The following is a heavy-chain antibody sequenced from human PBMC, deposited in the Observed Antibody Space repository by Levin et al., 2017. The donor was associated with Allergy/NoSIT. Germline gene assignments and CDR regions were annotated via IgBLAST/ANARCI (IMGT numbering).Heavy chain of an antibody. Sequence: PGGSLRLSCAASGFTFSSYWMSWVRQAPGKGLEWVANIKQDGSEKYYVDSVKGRFTISRDNAKNSLYLQMNSLRAEDTAVYYCARDRWGGTMVQGDNYYMDGWGNGTTVTVSS. CDR3: ARDRWGGTMVQGDNYYMDG. CDR2: IKQDGSEK. D-gene: IGHD3-10*01. V-gene: IGHV3-7*04. J-gene: IGHJ6*03. CDR1: GFTFSSYW.